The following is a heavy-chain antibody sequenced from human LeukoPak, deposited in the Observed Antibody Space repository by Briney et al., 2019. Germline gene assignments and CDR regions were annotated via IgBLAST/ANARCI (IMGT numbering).Heavy chain of an antibody. V-gene: IGHV3-48*01. Sequence: PGGSLRLSCAASEFTFSSYSMNWVRQAPGKGLEWVSCITNSGNSKSYADSVKGRFTISRDNTKNSLYLQMNGLRAEDTAVYYCARTRSSGYLTFDHWGQGILVTVSS. CDR3: ARTRSSGYLTFDH. CDR2: ITNSGNSK. J-gene: IGHJ4*02. CDR1: EFTFSSYS. D-gene: IGHD3-22*01.